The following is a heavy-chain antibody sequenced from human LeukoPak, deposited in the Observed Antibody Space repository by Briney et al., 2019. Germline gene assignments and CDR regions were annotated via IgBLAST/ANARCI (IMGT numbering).Heavy chain of an antibody. D-gene: IGHD3-10*01. V-gene: IGHV3-23*01. CDR3: AKAARGGTIYYGSGSYNY. Sequence: GGSLRLSCAASGFTFSSYAMSWVRQAPGKGLEWVSAISGSGGSTYYADSVKGRFTISRDNSKNTLYLQMNSLRAEDTAVYYCAKAARGGTIYYGSGSYNYWGQGTLVTVSS. J-gene: IGHJ4*02. CDR2: ISGSGGST. CDR1: GFTFSSYA.